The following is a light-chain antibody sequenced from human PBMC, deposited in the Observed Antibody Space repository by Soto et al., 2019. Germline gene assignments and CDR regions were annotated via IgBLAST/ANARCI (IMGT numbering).Light chain of an antibody. J-gene: IGLJ1*01. CDR3: SSYTSSSIDYV. CDR1: SSDVGGYNY. Sequence: QSALTQPASVSGSPGQSITISCTGTSSDVGGYNYVSWYQQHPGKAPKLMIYEVSKRPSGVSNRFSGSKSVNTASLTISGLQAEDEADYYCSSYTSSSIDYVFGTGTKVTVL. V-gene: IGLV2-14*01. CDR2: EVS.